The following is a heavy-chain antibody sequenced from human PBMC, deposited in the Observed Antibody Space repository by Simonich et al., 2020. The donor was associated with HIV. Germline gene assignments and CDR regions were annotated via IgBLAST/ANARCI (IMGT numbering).Heavy chain of an antibody. CDR2: INHSGIT. CDR3: ARGTVTGGDARFDY. CDR1: GGSFSGYY. J-gene: IGHJ4*02. D-gene: IGHD4-17*01. Sequence: QVHLQQWGAGLLKPSETLSLTCAVYGGSFSGYYWSWIRLPPGKGLEWIGEINHSGITNYNPALKSRGTISLDTSKNQFSLKLNSVTAADTAVYYCARGTVTGGDARFDYWGQGTLVTVSS. V-gene: IGHV4-34*01.